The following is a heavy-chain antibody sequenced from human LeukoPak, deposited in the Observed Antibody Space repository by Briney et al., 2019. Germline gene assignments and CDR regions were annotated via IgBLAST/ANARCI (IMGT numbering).Heavy chain of an antibody. J-gene: IGHJ4*02. CDR3: ARGEYSGSTYYFDY. CDR2: IYYSGST. D-gene: IGHD1-26*01. V-gene: IGHV4-31*03. Sequence: SQTLSLTCTVSGGSISSGDYYWSWIRQHPGKGLEWIGYIYYSGSTYYNPSLKSRITISVDTSKNHFSLILISVTAANTAVSYCARGEYSGSTYYFDYWGQGTLVTVSS. CDR1: GGSISSGDYY.